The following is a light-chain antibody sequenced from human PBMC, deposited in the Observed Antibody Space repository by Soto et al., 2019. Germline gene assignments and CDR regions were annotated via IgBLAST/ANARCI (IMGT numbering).Light chain of an antibody. CDR1: TSNIGSNY. CDR2: DND. J-gene: IGLJ3*02. V-gene: IGLV1-47*02. CDR3: AAWDDSLSVL. Sequence: QSVLTQPPSASGTPGQRVTISCSGSTSNIGSNYVSWDQHFPGTAPKLLIYDNDQRPSGVPDRFSGSKSGTSASLAISGLRSEDEADYYCAAWDDSLSVLFGGGTKLTVL.